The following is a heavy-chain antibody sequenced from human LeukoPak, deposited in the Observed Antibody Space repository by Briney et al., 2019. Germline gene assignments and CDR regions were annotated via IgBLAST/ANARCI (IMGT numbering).Heavy chain of an antibody. CDR3: VRGGRRTLVVVATKGGVDY. CDR2: ISYDGSNK. D-gene: IGHD2-15*01. V-gene: IGHV3-30*04. CDR1: GFTFSSYA. J-gene: IGHJ4*02. Sequence: GRSLRLSCAASGFTFSSYAMHWVRQAPGKGLEWVAVISYDGSNKYYADSVKGRFTISRDNSKNTLYLQMNSLRAEDTAVYYCVRGGRRTLVVVATKGGVDYWGQGTLVTVSS.